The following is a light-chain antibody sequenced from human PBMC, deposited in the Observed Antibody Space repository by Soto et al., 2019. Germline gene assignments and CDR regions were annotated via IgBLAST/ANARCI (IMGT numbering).Light chain of an antibody. J-gene: IGLJ2*01. Sequence: QSVLTQPASVSGSPGQSITISCTGTSSDVGGYNYVSWYQQHPGKGPKLMIYDVSNRPSGVSNRFSGSKSGNTASLTISGLQAEDEADYFCSSYTSSSTSVIFGGGTKLTVL. CDR1: SSDVGGYNY. CDR2: DVS. V-gene: IGLV2-14*01. CDR3: SSYTSSSTSVI.